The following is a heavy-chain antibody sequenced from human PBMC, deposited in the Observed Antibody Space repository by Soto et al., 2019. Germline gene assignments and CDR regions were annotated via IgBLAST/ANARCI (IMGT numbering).Heavy chain of an antibody. D-gene: IGHD6-13*01. CDR1: GLSVSSNY. V-gene: IGHV3-53*01. J-gene: IGHJ4*02. CDR2: IFGSGST. CDR3: ARPHSSIWPWAFDW. Sequence: EVQLVEPGGGLIQPGGSLRLSCATSGLSVSSNYMRWVRQAPGKGLEWVSVIFGSGSTYYAHSVKGRFTISRDNSKNTLYLHMNSLRAEDTAVYYCARPHSSIWPWAFDWWGQGTLVTVSS.